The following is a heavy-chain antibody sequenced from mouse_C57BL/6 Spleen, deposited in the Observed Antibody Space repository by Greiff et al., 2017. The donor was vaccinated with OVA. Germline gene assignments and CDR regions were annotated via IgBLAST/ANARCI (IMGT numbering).Heavy chain of an antibody. CDR3: AKQLRGFAY. Sequence: EVKVEESGGGLVKPGGSLKLSCAASGFTFSDYGMHWVRQAPEKGLEWVAYISSGSSTIYYADTVKGRFTISRDNAKNTLFLQMTSLRSEDTAMYYCAKQLRGFAYWGQGTLVTVAA. CDR1: GFTFSDYG. J-gene: IGHJ3*01. V-gene: IGHV5-17*01. CDR2: ISSGSSTI.